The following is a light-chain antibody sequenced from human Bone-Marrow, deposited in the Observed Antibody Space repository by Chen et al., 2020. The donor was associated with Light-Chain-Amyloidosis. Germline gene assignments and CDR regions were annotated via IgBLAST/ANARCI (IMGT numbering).Light chain of an antibody. Sequence: SYVLTQPSSVSVAPGQTATIACGGNNIGSTSLHWYQQTPGQAPLLVVYDDIDRPSGIPERLSGSNSGNTATLTISRVEAGDEADYYCQVWDRSSDRPVFGGGTKLTVL. J-gene: IGLJ3*02. CDR1: NIGSTS. CDR3: QVWDRSSDRPV. CDR2: DDI. V-gene: IGLV3-21*02.